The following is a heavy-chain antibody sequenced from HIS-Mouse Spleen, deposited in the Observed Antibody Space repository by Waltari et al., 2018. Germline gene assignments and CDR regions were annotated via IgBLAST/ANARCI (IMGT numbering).Heavy chain of an antibody. V-gene: IGHV3-66*01. Sequence: EVQLVESGGGLVQPGGPVRLSCAACGFPVSSNYMSWVGQAPGKGLEWVSVIYSGGSTYYADSVKGRFTISRDNSKNTLYLQMNSLRAEDTAVYYCARAGSSSGAFDIWGQGTMVTVSS. CDR2: IYSGGST. CDR3: ARAGSSSGAFDI. D-gene: IGHD6-6*01. CDR1: GFPVSSNY. J-gene: IGHJ3*02.